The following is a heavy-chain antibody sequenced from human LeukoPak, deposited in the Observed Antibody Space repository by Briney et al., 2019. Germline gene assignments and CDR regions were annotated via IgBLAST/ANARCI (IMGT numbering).Heavy chain of an antibody. Sequence: PSQTLSLTCTVSGGSISSGGYYWSWNRQHPGKGLEWIGYIYYSGSTYYNPSLKSRVTISVDTSKNQFSLKLSSVTAADTAVYYCASTDYGGYFDYWGQGTLVTVSS. D-gene: IGHD4-23*01. CDR2: IYYSGST. V-gene: IGHV4-31*03. CDR1: GGSISSGGYY. CDR3: ASTDYGGYFDY. J-gene: IGHJ4*02.